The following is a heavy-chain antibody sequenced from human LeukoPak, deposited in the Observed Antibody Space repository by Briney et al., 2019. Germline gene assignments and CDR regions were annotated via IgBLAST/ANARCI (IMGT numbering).Heavy chain of an antibody. CDR1: GGSISSSSYY. V-gene: IGHV4-39*01. CDR3: ARHRGYHLNWFDP. CDR2: IYYSGST. J-gene: IGHJ5*02. Sequence: PSETLSLTCTVSGGSISSSSYYWGWIRQPPGKGLEWIGSIYYSGSTNYNPSLKSRVTISVDTSKNQFSLKLSSVTAADTAVYYCARHRGYHLNWFDPWGQGTLVTVSS. D-gene: IGHD2-2*01.